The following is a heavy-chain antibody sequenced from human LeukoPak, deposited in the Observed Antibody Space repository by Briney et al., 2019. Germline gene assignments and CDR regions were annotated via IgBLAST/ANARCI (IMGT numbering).Heavy chain of an antibody. CDR2: ISNFGTT. J-gene: IGHJ4*02. CDR3: AGGTYYGSGTRPGYLNY. CDR1: GFSVNSNY. Sequence: GGSLRLSCAASGFSVNSNYMNWVRQAPGKGLEWVSTISNFGTTYYADSVTGRFTISRDSPTNTLSLHMSSLRAEDTAVYYCAGGTYYGSGTRPGYLNYWGLGTLVTVSS. D-gene: IGHD3-10*01. V-gene: IGHV3-53*01.